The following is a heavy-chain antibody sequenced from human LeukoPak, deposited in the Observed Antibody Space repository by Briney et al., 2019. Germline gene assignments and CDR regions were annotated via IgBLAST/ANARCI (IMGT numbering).Heavy chain of an antibody. D-gene: IGHD1-26*01. V-gene: IGHV3-48*04. J-gene: IGHJ5*02. CDR1: GFTFSSYG. CDR3: ARVGRELLGTIDP. CDR2: ISSSGSTI. Sequence: GGSLRLSCAASGFTFSSYGMHWVRQAPGKGLEWVSYISSSGSTIYYADSVKGRFTISRDNAKNSLYLQMNSLRAEDTAVYYCARVGRELLGTIDPWGQGTLVTVSS.